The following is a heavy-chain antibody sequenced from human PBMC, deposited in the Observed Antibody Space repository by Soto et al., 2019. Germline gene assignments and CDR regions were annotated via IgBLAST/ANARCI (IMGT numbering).Heavy chain of an antibody. CDR2: ISQSGNT. Sequence: PSETLSRTCSIYSGSFSVYYWIFILQPPVKGLEWIGEISQSGNTNYSPSLKSRVSISIDTSKKQFSLNLASVSAADTAVYYCARATKVSGSSQTRPDFWGQGTLVTVSS. V-gene: IGHV4-34*01. J-gene: IGHJ4*02. CDR3: ARATKVSGSSQTRPDF. CDR1: SGSFSVYY. D-gene: IGHD6-6*01.